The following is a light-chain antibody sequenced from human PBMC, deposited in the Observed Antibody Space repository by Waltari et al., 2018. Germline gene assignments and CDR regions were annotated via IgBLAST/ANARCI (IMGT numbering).Light chain of an antibody. CDR3: HSRETFSTRL. CDR1: SLRRYY. V-gene: IGLV3-19*01. J-gene: IGLJ2*01. CDR2: GPG. Sequence: SSDLTQDPSVSVALGQTVRITCPGDSLRRYYASWYQQRPGQAPILVLYGPGNRPSGIPDRFSGSTSGNTASLTITGAQAEDEADYYCHSRETFSTRLFGGGTRLTV.